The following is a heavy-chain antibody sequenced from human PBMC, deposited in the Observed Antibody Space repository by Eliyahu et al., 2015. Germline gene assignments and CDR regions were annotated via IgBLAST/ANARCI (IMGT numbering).Heavy chain of an antibody. J-gene: IGHJ4*02. Sequence: EVQLVESGGGLVQPGGSLRLSCAAAGFTFNDYWLPWVRQAPGKGLEWVANVKQDGSETYVDSVKGRFTISRDNAQRSISLQMNSLRAEDTAVYYCARHTHYVLDFWGQGALVTVSS. CDR2: VKQDGSET. CDR3: ARHTHYVLDF. V-gene: IGHV3-7*01. D-gene: IGHD3-10*02. CDR1: GFTFNDYW.